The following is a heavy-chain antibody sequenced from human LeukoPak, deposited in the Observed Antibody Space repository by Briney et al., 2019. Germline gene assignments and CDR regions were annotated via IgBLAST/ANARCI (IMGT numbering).Heavy chain of an antibody. CDR2: INPNSGGT. Sequence: GASVKLSCKASGYAFTGYYMHWVRQAPGQGLGWMGWINPNSGGTNYAQKFQGRVTMTRDTSISTAYMALRRLRSDDTALYYCARDNPDVWGSYRYLNHNWFDPWGQGTLVTVSS. CDR3: ARDNPDVWGSYRYLNHNWFDP. V-gene: IGHV1-2*02. CDR1: GYAFTGYY. D-gene: IGHD3-16*02. J-gene: IGHJ5*02.